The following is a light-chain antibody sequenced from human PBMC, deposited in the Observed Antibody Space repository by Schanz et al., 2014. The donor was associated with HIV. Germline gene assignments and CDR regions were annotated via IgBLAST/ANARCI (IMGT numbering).Light chain of an antibody. Sequence: QSVLTQPPSVSAAPGQKVTISCSGSSSNIGNNYVSWYQQFPGTAPKLLIYDNYQRPSGVPDRFSGSKSGTSATLGITGLQTGDEADYYCGTWDSGLRGVVFGGGTKLTVL. J-gene: IGLJ2*01. CDR3: GTWDSGLRGVV. CDR2: DNY. CDR1: SSNIGNNY. V-gene: IGLV1-51*01.